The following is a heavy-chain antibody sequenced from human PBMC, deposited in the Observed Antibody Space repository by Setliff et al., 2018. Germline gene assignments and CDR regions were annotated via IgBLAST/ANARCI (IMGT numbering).Heavy chain of an antibody. J-gene: IGHJ3*02. CDR1: GYSFTSYW. V-gene: IGHV5-51*01. CDR2: IYPGDSDT. D-gene: IGHD6-19*01. CDR3: ARQAVAGNDAFDI. Sequence: GESLKISCKGSGYSFTSYWIGWVRQMPGKGLEWMGIIYPGDSDTGYSPSFQGQVTISADKSISTAYLQWSSLKASDTAMYYCARQAVAGNDAFDIWGQGTMVTVSS.